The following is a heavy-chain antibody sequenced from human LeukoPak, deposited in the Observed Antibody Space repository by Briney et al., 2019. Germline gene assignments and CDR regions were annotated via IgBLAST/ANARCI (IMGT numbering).Heavy chain of an antibody. J-gene: IGHJ5*02. CDR3: AGRPIVGTRGYRFDP. CDR1: GGSISSSSSY. D-gene: IGHD1-26*01. CDR2: GYYGGGP. V-gene: IGHV4-39*01. Sequence: SETLSLTCAVSGGSISSSSSYWGGPGIRQRPGRGLEWIGGGYYGGGPYYNSSLKSRVTISVDTSKNRISLKLASMSAADMAVYYCAGRPIVGTRGYRFDPWGQGTLVTVSS.